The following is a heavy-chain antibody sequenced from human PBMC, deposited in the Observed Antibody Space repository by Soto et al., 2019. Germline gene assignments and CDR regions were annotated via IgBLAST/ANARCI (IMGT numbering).Heavy chain of an antibody. CDR1: GFIFSHFG. V-gene: IGHV3-33*01. CDR3: ARFNGDDYSGAFDV. D-gene: IGHD4-17*01. J-gene: IGHJ3*01. CDR2: IRYDATYK. Sequence: ESGGGVVQPGRSLRLSCAASGFIFSHFGMNWVRQAPGKGLEWVAVIRYDATYKAYAESVKGRFTISRENSKNTASLQMDSLRVEDTAVYYCARFNGDDYSGAFDVWGQGTVVTVSS.